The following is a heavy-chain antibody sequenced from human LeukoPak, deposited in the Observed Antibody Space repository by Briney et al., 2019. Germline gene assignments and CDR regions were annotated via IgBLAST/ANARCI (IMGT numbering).Heavy chain of an antibody. V-gene: IGHV4-59*01. D-gene: IGHD3-10*01. CDR3: ARDRGTMVRGDHGVDY. CDR2: IYYSGST. J-gene: IGHJ4*02. CDR1: GGSISNYY. Sequence: SETLSLTCTVSGGSISNYYWSWIRQPPGKGLDWIGYIYYSGSTNYNPSLNSRVTMSVDTSKNQFSSKLSSVTAADTAVYYCARDRGTMVRGDHGVDYWGQGTLVTVSS.